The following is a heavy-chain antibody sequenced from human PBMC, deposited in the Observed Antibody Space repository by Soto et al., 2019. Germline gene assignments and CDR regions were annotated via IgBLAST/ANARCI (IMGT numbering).Heavy chain of an antibody. V-gene: IGHV3-33*01. CDR3: ARAFCTNGVCYYFFDY. CDR2: IYYDGSNR. D-gene: IGHD2-8*01. Sequence: QVQLVESGGGVVQPGGSLRLSCAASGFTFGTYAMHWVRQAPGKGLEWVAVIYYDGSNRYYGDAVKGRFTISRDNSKSTLYLQTSSLRAEDTAVYYCARAFCTNGVCYYFFDYWGHGALVSVSS. CDR1: GFTFGTYA. J-gene: IGHJ4*01.